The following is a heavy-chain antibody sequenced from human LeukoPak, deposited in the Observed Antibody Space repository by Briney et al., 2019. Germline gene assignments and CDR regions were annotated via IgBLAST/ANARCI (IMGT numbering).Heavy chain of an antibody. D-gene: IGHD2-15*01. CDR2: IYYSGST. J-gene: IGHJ5*02. V-gene: IGHV4-39*01. CDR1: GGSISSSSYY. CDR3: ARHAEGYCSGGSCYGVPNWFDP. Sequence: KPSETLSLTCTVSGGSISSSSYYWGWIRQPPGKGLEWIVSIYYSGSTYYNPSLKSRVTISVDTSKNQFSLKLSSVTAADTAVYYCARHAEGYCSGGSCYGVPNWFDPWGQGTLVTVSS.